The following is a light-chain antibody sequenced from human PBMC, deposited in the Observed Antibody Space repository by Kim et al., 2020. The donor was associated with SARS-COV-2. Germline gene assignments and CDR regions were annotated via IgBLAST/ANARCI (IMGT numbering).Light chain of an antibody. CDR3: QQRSNWYT. J-gene: IGKJ2*01. V-gene: IGKV3-11*01. Sequence: RSWSPGESATLSCRASQSIGSSLAWYQHKPGQAPRLLIYDAFNRATGIPARFSGSGSGTDFTLTISSLEPEDFAVYYCQQRSNWYTFGQGTKLEIK. CDR2: DAF. CDR1: QSIGSS.